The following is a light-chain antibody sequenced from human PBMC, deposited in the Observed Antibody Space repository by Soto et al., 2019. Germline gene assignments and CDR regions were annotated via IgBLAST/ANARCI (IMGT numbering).Light chain of an antibody. J-gene: IGKJ1*01. Sequence: EIVMTQSPATLSVSPGGRATLSCRASQSISDTLAWYQQRPGQAPRLLIYSASSRAPAFPARFSGSGSGTDFTLTISSLHSEDSAVYYCQKYNNWPWTFGQGTKVEIK. CDR2: SAS. CDR1: QSISDT. CDR3: QKYNNWPWT. V-gene: IGKV3-15*01.